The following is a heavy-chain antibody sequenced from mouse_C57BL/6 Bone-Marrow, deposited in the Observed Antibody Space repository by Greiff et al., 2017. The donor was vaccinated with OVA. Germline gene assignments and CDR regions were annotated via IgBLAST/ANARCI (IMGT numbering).Heavy chain of an antibody. J-gene: IGHJ4*01. CDR1: GYTFTSYW. Sequence: QVQLKESGAELAKPGASVKLSCKASGYTFTSYWLHWVNQRPGQGLEWIGYINPSSGYTKYNQKFKDKATLTADKSSSTAYMQLSSLTYEDSAVYYCARCYYAMDYWGQGTSVTVSA. CDR3: ARCYYAMDY. CDR2: INPSSGYT. V-gene: IGHV1-7*01.